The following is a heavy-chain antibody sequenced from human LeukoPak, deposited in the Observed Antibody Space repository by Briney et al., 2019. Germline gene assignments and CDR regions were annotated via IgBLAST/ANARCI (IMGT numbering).Heavy chain of an antibody. D-gene: IGHD4-17*01. CDR1: GYTFTSYG. J-gene: IGHJ4*02. CDR2: FDPEDGET. CDR3: ATFTTVTTQKGAAGFDY. Sequence: ASVKVSCKASGYTFTSYGISWVRQAPGKGLEWMGGFDPEDGETIYAQKFQGRVTMIEDTSTDTAYMELSSLRSEDTAVYYCATFTTVTTQKGAAGFDYWGQGTLVTVSS. V-gene: IGHV1-24*01.